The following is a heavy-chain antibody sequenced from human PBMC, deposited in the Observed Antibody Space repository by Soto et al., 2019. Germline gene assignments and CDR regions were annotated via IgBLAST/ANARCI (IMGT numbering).Heavy chain of an antibody. CDR2: ISYDGSNK. Sequence: GGSLRLSCAASGFTFSSYGMHWVRQAPGKGLEWVAVISYDGSNKYYADSVKGRFTISRDNSKNTLYLQMNSLRAEDTAVYYCAKTLYELNSGYDWDYWGQGTLVTVSS. CDR1: GFTFSSYG. J-gene: IGHJ4*02. CDR3: AKTLYELNSGYDWDY. D-gene: IGHD5-12*01. V-gene: IGHV3-30*18.